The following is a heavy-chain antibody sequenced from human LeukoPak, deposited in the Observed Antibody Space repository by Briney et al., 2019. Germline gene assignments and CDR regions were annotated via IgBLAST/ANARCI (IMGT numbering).Heavy chain of an antibody. CDR2: ISYDGSNK. J-gene: IGHJ4*02. Sequence: GGSLRLSCAASGFTFSSYAMHWVRQAPGKGLEWVAVISYDGSNKYYADSVKGRFTISRDNSKNTLYLQMNSLRAEDTAVYYCARVSYDILTGYFPGGIFDYWGQGTLVTVSS. CDR3: ARVSYDILTGYFPGGIFDY. V-gene: IGHV3-30-3*01. CDR1: GFTFSSYA. D-gene: IGHD3-9*01.